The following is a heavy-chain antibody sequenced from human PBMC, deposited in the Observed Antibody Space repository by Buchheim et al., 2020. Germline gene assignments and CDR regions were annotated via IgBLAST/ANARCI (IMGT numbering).Heavy chain of an antibody. V-gene: IGHV4-30-4*08. CDR1: GGSISSEGYF. Sequence: QVQLQESGPGLVKPSQTLSLICTVSGGSISSEGYFWGWVRQPPGKGLEWIGYIYYSGSTYYNPSLKSRVTISVDTSKNQFSLKLSSVTAADTAVYYCARGEEDHFLYCSGGSCFGWFDPWGQGTL. J-gene: IGHJ5*02. CDR3: ARGEEDHFLYCSGGSCFGWFDP. D-gene: IGHD2-15*01. CDR2: IYYSGST.